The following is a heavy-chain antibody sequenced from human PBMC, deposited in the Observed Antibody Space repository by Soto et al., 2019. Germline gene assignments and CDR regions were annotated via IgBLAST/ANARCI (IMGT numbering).Heavy chain of an antibody. J-gene: IGHJ6*02. CDR2: INANSGGT. Sequence: QVQLVQSGAEVKKPGASVKVSCKTSGYTFTDYQIHWVRQAPGHGLEWMGWINANSGGTNYALKFQGRVTMTRDTSIRTAHIELSRRRADDTAVYYWAGNSGGSSLYGRWATTYAMDVWGQGTTVTVSS. V-gene: IGHV1-2*02. D-gene: IGHD6-13*01. CDR3: AGNSGGSSLYGRWATTYAMDV. CDR1: GYTFTDYQ.